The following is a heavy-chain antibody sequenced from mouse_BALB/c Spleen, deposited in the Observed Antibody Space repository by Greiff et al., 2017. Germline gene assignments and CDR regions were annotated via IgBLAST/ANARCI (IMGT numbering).Heavy chain of an antibody. CDR1: GFTFSSFG. J-gene: IGHJ4*01. V-gene: IGHV5-17*02. Sequence: EVQGVESGGGLVQPGGSRKLSCAASGFTFSSFGMHWVRQAPEKGLEWVAYISSGSSTIYYADTVKGRFTISRDNPKNTLFLQMTSLRSEDTAMYYCAKPSGTSRAMDYWGQGTSVTVSS. CDR3: AKPSGTSRAMDY. D-gene: IGHD4-1*01. CDR2: ISSGSSTI.